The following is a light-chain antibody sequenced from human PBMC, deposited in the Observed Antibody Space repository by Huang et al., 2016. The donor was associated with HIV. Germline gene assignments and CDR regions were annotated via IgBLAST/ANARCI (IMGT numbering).Light chain of an antibody. CDR3: QQYNNWS. J-gene: IGKJ2*01. CDR1: QSVGNN. V-gene: IGKV3-15*01. Sequence: EIVMTQSPATLSVSPGERATLSCRASQSVGNNVAWYQQTPGQAPRLVIYGESTRATGIPARFSGSGSGTEFTLTISSLQSEDLAVYYCQQYNNWSFGQGTKLEIK. CDR2: GES.